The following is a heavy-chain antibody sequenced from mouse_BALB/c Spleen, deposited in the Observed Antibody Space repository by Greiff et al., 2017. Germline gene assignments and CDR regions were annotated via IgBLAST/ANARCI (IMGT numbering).Heavy chain of an antibody. V-gene: IGHV1-5*01. Sequence: VQLQQSGTVLARPGASVKMSCKASGYTFTSYWMHWVKQRPGQGLEWIGAIYPGNSDTSYNQKFKGKAKLTAVTSTSTAYMELSSLTNEDSAVYYCTGYYDYDVPFAYWGQGTLVTVSA. J-gene: IGHJ3*01. CDR3: TGYYDYDVPFAY. CDR2: IYPGNSDT. CDR1: GYTFTSYW. D-gene: IGHD2-4*01.